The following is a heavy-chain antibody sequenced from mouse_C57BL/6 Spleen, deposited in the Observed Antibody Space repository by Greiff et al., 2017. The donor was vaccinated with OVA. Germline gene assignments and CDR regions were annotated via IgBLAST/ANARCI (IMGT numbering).Heavy chain of an antibody. CDR2: ISDGGSYT. Sequence: EVKLVESGGGLVKPGGSLKLSCAASGFTFSSYAMSWVRQTPEKRLEWVATISDGGSYTYYPDNVKGRFTISRDNAKNNLYLQMSHLKSEDTAMYYCAREYYGYYFDYWGQGTTLTVSS. J-gene: IGHJ2*01. D-gene: IGHD1-1*01. CDR1: GFTFSSYA. CDR3: AREYYGYYFDY. V-gene: IGHV5-4*01.